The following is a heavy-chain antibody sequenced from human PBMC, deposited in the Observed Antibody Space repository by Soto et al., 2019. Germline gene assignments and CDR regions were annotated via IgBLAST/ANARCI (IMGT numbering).Heavy chain of an antibody. CDR1: GGSFSGYY. V-gene: IGHV4-34*01. J-gene: IGHJ4*02. CDR2: INHSGST. CDR3: ARGRVSINMVATDGFDY. D-gene: IGHD5-12*01. Sequence: SETLSLTCAVSGGSFSGYYWSWIRQPPGKGLEWIGEINHSGSTNYNPSLKSRVTISVDTSKNQFSLKLSSVTAADTAVYYCARGRVSINMVATDGFDYWGQGTLVPVS.